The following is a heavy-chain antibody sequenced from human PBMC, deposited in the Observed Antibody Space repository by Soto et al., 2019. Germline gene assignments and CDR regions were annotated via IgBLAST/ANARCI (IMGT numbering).Heavy chain of an antibody. CDR2: INHSGST. Sequence: QVQLQQWGAGLLKPSETLSLTCAVYGGSFSGYYWSWIRQPPGKGLEWIGEINHSGSTNYNPSHKSRVTISVDTSNDQFSLQLSSVTAADMSVYYCARVDNSGSNSKNIGRFDYCRLGTLVTLSS. D-gene: IGHD4-4*01. J-gene: IGHJ4*01. CDR1: GGSFSGYY. V-gene: IGHV4-34*01. CDR3: ARVDNSGSNSKNIGRFDY.